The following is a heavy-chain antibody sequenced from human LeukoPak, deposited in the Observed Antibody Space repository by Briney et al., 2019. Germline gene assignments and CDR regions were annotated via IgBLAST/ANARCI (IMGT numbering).Heavy chain of an antibody. J-gene: IGHJ3*02. D-gene: IGHD2-2*01. Sequence: KPGGPLRLSCAASGFTFSSYSMNWVRQAPGKGLEWVSSISSTSAHIFYADSVKGRFSNSRDNAKNSLYLQMNSLRVEDTAVYYCTSRYCTTTNCYSFDNWGHGTLVTVSS. CDR3: TSRYCTTTNCYSFDN. CDR1: GFTFSSYS. CDR2: ISSTSAHI. V-gene: IGHV3-21*01.